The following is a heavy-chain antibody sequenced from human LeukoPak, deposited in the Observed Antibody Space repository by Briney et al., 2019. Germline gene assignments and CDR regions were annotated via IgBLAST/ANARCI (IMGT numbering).Heavy chain of an antibody. CDR2: ISGLCLTT. D-gene: IGHD4-11*01. V-gene: IGHV3-23*01. CDR3: AREYSNLYYYGMDV. Sequence: GGSLRLSCATSGFTFSNYNMNWVRQAPGKGLEWVSDISGLCLTTHYADAVRGRFTISRDNSKNTLYLQMNSLRAEDTAVYYCAREYSNLYYYGMDVWGQGATVTVSS. J-gene: IGHJ6*02. CDR1: GFTFSNYN.